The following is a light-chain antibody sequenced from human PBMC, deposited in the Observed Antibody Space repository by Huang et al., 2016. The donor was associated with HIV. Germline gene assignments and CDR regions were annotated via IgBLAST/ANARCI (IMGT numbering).Light chain of an antibody. CDR2: DAS. CDR3: QQFPGA. V-gene: IGKV1-33*01. CDR1: QDFSNF. J-gene: IGKJ4*01. Sequence: DIQMTQSPSSLSASVGDRVTITCQASQDFSNFLNWYQQKPGKAPKLLVYDASNLETGVPSRVSGSGSGTDFTFTISGLQPEDIATYYCQQFPGAFGGGTKVEIK.